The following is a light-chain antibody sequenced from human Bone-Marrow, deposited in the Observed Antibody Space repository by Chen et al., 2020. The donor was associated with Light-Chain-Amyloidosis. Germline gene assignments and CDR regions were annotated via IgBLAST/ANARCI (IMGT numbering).Light chain of an antibody. Sequence: QSVLTQPPSVSGAPGQRVTISCTGTTSNIRADYDVHWYQQVPGTAPKLLILANSNRPSGVPDRFSGSRSGTSASLAITGLQAEDEAHYYCQSYDNSLTSLVFGGGTKLTVL. CDR1: TSNIRADYD. J-gene: IGLJ3*02. V-gene: IGLV1-40*01. CDR2: ANS. CDR3: QSYDNSLTSLV.